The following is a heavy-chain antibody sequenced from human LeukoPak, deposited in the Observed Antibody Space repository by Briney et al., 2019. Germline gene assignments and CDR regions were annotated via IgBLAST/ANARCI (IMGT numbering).Heavy chain of an antibody. CDR2: IYPGDSDT. CDR3: ARSVDTAIQGIGY. D-gene: IGHD5-18*01. Sequence: GESLKISCKGSGYSFTTYWIGWVRQMPGKGLEWMGIIYPGDSDTRYSPSFQGQVTISADKSISTAYLQWSSLKASDTAMYYCARSVDTAIQGIGYWGQGTLVTVSS. V-gene: IGHV5-51*01. CDR1: GYSFTTYW. J-gene: IGHJ4*02.